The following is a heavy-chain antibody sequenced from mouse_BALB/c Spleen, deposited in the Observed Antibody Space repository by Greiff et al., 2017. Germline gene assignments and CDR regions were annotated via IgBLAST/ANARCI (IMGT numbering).Heavy chain of an antibody. Sequence: QITLKVSGPGILQPSQTLSLTCSFSGFSLSTSGMGVSWIRQPSGKGLEWLAHIYWDDDKRYNPSLKSRLTISKDTSSNQVFLKITSVDTADTATYYCARSIDGNLDYWGQGTSVTVSS. CDR1: GFSLSTSGMG. D-gene: IGHD2-1*01. V-gene: IGHV8-12*01. J-gene: IGHJ4*01. CDR3: ARSIDGNLDY. CDR2: IYWDDDK.